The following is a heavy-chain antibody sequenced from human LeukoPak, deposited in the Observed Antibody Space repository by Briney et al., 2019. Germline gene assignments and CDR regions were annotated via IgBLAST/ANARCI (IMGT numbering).Heavy chain of an antibody. V-gene: IGHV3-30*04. CDR1: GFTFSTYT. CDR3: AKDLKGGVLRFLEWLSNFDY. D-gene: IGHD3-3*01. J-gene: IGHJ4*02. Sequence: PGRSLRLSCAASGFTFSTYTMHWVRQAPGKGLEWVAVISYDGSNKYYADSVKGRFTISGDNFKNTLYLQMNSLRAEDTAVYYCAKDLKGGVLRFLEWLSNFDYWGQGTLVTVSS. CDR2: ISYDGSNK.